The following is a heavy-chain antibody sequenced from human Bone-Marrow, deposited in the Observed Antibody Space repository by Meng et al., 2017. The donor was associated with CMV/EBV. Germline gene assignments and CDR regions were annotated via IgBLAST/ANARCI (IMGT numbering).Heavy chain of an antibody. Sequence: GGSLRLSCAASGFTFSSYAMHWVRQAPGKGLEWVAVISYDGSNKYYADSVKGRFTISRDNSKNTLYLQMNSRRAEDTAVYYCARDPKDGLEMDVWGQGTTVTVSS. D-gene: IGHD3-3*01. V-gene: IGHV3-30*04. CDR1: GFTFSSYA. CDR3: ARDPKDGLEMDV. J-gene: IGHJ6*02. CDR2: ISYDGSNK.